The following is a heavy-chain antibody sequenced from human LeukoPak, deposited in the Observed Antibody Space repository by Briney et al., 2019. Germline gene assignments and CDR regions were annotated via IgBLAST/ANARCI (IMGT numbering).Heavy chain of an antibody. CDR1: GGSISSYY. CDR2: IYYSGST. D-gene: IGHD1-26*01. V-gene: IGHV4-59*01. J-gene: IGHJ6*02. Sequence: SETLSLTCTVSGGSISSYYWSWIRQPPGKGLEWIGYIYYSGSTNYNPSLRSRVAISVDTSKNQFSLKLTSVTAADTAVYYCARDKESGSYSYGMDVWGQGTTVTVSS. CDR3: ARDKESGSYSYGMDV.